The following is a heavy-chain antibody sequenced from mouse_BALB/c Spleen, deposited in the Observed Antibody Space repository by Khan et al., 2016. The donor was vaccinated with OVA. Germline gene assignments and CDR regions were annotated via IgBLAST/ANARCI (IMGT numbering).Heavy chain of an antibody. Sequence: QVQLKESGPGLVAPSQSLCITCTVSGFSLTSYGVHWVRQPPGKGLEWLGVLWAGGSTNYNSALMSRLSISKDNSKNQVFLKMNSLQTDDTAMYYCARPYYGSAWFAYWGQGTLVTVSA. V-gene: IGHV2-9*02. CDR3: ARPYYGSAWFAY. CDR2: LWAGGST. D-gene: IGHD1-1*01. J-gene: IGHJ3*01. CDR1: GFSLTSYG.